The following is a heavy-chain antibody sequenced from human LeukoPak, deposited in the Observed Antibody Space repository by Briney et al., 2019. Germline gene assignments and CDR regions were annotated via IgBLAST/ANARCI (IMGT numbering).Heavy chain of an antibody. CDR3: ARGTTDAY. D-gene: IGHD1-1*01. Sequence: ASVKVSCKASGYTFTSYYIDWERQAPGQGLEWMGVINPSGGSTRYAQKFQGRVTMTGDPSTRTVYMELSSLTSDDTAVYYCARGTTDAYWGQGTPVTVSS. J-gene: IGHJ4*02. CDR2: INPSGGST. V-gene: IGHV1-46*01. CDR1: GYTFTSYY.